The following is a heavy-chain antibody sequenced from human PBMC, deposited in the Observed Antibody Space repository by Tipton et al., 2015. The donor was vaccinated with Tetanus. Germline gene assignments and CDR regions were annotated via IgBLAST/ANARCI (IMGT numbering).Heavy chain of an antibody. CDR3: ARGLSAIADAFDI. CDR2: IYSGGGT. Sequence: SLRLSCAASGFTVSSNYMSWVHQAPGKGLEWVSVIYSGGGTYYANSVKGRFTISRDNSKNTLYLQMNSLRAEDRAVYYCARGLSAIADAFDIWGQGTMVTVSS. V-gene: IGHV3-53*01. CDR1: GFTVSSNY. D-gene: IGHD2-8*01. J-gene: IGHJ3*02.